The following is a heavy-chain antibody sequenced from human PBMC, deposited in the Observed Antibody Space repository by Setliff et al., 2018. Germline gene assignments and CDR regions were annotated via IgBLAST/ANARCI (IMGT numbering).Heavy chain of an antibody. CDR2: IHHSGST. CDR1: GGSFSDYW. Sequence: SETLSLTCAVYGGSFSDYWWSWIRQLPGKGLEWIAEIHHSGSTNYNPSLKSRVTISVDTSKNQFSLKLSSVTAADTAVYYCARDRQYCSSPTCYSSYFYYYGMDVWGQGTTVTVSS. J-gene: IGHJ6*02. CDR3: ARDRQYCSSPTCYSSYFYYYGMDV. D-gene: IGHD2-2*02. V-gene: IGHV4-34*01.